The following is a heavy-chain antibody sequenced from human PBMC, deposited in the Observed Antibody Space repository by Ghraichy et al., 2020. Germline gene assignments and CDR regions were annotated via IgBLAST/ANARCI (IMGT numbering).Heavy chain of an antibody. V-gene: IGHV1-18*01. CDR2: ISGHNGTT. CDR3: ARDLRYDSRYFDV. J-gene: IGHJ2*01. D-gene: IGHD3-22*01. Sequence: ASVKVSCKASGYSFNDYGISWVRQAPGQGLEWVGWISGHNGTTHYTQKVQGRVTMTTDTSTSTAYMELRSLGADDTAMYYCARDLRYDSRYFDVWGGGTLVTVSS. CDR1: GYSFNDYG.